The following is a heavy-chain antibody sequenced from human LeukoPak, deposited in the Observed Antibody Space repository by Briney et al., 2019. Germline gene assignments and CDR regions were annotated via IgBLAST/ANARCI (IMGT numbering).Heavy chain of an antibody. D-gene: IGHD2-21*02. CDR3: AEEVVLCDGDCPNWCHL. V-gene: IGHV3-23*01. CDR1: GFTFSSYA. CDR2: ISGSGGST. J-gene: IGHJ5*02. Sequence: PGGSLRLSCAASGFTFSSYAMSWVRQAPGKGLEWVSAISGSGGSTYYADSVRGRFTISRDNSKNTLYLQINSLRAEDTAVYYCAEEVVLCDGDCPNWCHLWGQKPLVSV.